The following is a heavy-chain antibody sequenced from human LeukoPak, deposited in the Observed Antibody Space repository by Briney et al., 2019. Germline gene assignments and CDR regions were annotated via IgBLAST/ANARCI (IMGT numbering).Heavy chain of an antibody. J-gene: IGHJ4*02. D-gene: IGHD2-21*01. CDR1: GFSFSSFS. CDR3: ARAPVTSCRGAYCYPFDY. CDR2: ISGGSSFT. Sequence: GGSLRLSCAASGFSFSSFSMDWVRQAPGKGLEWVSYISGGSSFTYYVDSVKGRFTISRDNAKNSLYLQMNSLRVEDAAVYYCARAPVTSCRGAYCYPFDYWGQGTLVTVSS. V-gene: IGHV3-21*04.